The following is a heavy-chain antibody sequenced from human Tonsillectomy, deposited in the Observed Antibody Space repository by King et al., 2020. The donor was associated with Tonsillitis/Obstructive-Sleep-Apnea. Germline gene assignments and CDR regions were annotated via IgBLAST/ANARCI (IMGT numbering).Heavy chain of an antibody. V-gene: IGHV4-59*08. CDR1: GGSISSYY. CDR3: AGTYSSSWSTFDY. J-gene: IGHJ4*02. CDR2: IFYSGST. Sequence: VQLQESGPGLVKPSETLSLTCTVSGGSISSYYWSWIRQPPGKGLEWIGYIFYSGSTNYNPSLKSRVTISVDTSKNQFSLKLNSVTAADTAVYYCAGTYSSSWSTFDYWGQGTLVTVSS. D-gene: IGHD6-13*01.